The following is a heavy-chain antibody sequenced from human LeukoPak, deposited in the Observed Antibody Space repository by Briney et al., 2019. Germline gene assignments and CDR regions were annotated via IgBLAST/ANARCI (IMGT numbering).Heavy chain of an antibody. Sequence: GGSLTLSCAASGFIFSSYGMHWVRQAPGKGLEWVAFIRYDGTNNYYADSVRGRFTISRDDSTNTVYLEMNSLRGEDTAVYYCAKGSGYYTYNWFDPWGQGTLVTVSS. CDR2: IRYDGTNN. CDR1: GFIFSSYG. J-gene: IGHJ5*02. D-gene: IGHD3-3*01. V-gene: IGHV3-30*02. CDR3: AKGSGYYTYNWFDP.